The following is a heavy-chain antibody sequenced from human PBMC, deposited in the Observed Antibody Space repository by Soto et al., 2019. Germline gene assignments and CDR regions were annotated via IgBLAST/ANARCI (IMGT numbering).Heavy chain of an antibody. D-gene: IGHD3-3*01. Sequence: SVKVSCKASGGTFSSYAISWVRQAPGQGLEWMGGIIPIFGTANYAQKFQGRVTITADESTSTAYMELSSLRSEDTAVYYCARGGYYDFWSGSGMDVWGQGTTVTVSS. V-gene: IGHV1-69*13. CDR1: GGTFSSYA. J-gene: IGHJ6*02. CDR3: ARGGYYDFWSGSGMDV. CDR2: IIPIFGTA.